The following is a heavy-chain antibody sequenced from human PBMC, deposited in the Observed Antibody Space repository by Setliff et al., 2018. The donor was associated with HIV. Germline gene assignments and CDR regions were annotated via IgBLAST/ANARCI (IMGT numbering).Heavy chain of an antibody. CDR1: GDSISSDFY. V-gene: IGHV4-38-2*02. J-gene: IGHJ4*02. CDR2: IYHSGNT. CDR3: ASFFVTTVTNQDY. D-gene: IGHD4-17*01. Sequence: LSLTCTVSGDSISSDFYWGWIRQPPGKGLEWIGSIYHSGNTYYMPSLQSRVTISVDMSKNQFSLKLTSVTAADTAMYYCASFFVTTVTNQDYWGQGTPVT.